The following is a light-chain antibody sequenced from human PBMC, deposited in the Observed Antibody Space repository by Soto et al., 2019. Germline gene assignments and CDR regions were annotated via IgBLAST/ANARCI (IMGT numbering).Light chain of an antibody. J-gene: IGKJ4*01. V-gene: IGKV1-39*01. Sequence: DIQMTQSPSFLSASVGDRVTITCRASQAISNYLNWYQQKPGKAPNLLIFGATTLQSGVPSRFSGSGYGTDFTLTITTLQPEDFATYYCQQYYSFPLTFGGGTKVDIK. CDR1: QAISNY. CDR2: GAT. CDR3: QQYYSFPLT.